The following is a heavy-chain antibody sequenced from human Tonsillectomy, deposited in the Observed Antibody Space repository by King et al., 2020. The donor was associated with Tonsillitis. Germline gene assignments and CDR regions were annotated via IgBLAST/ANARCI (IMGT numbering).Heavy chain of an antibody. V-gene: IGHV4-59*01. CDR3: ARRVNTAWYFDL. J-gene: IGHJ2*01. Sequence: VQLQESGRGLVKPSETLSLTCAVSGASISGYYWSWFRQPPGKGLEWIGYIYYSGNTNYNPSLKSRVTISVETSKNQFSLKLSSVTAADTAVYYCARRVNTAWYFDLWGRGTLVTVSS. CDR1: GASISGYY. CDR2: IYYSGNT. D-gene: IGHD4-17*01.